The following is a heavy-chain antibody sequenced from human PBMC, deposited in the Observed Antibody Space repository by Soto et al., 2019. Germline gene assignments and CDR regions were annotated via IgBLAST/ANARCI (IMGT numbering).Heavy chain of an antibody. V-gene: IGHV3-30*18. D-gene: IGHD3-22*01. J-gene: IGHJ3*02. CDR1: GFTFSSYG. CDR2: ISYHGSDQ. Sequence: QVQLVESGGGVVQPGRSLRLSCAASGFTFSSYGMHWVRQAPGKGLEWVAVISYHGSDQYYADSVKGRYTISRDNSKNTVQLQMNSLRAEDTAVYYCAKEVRYYYDSRGVDAFDIWGQGTVVTVSS. CDR3: AKEVRYYYDSRGVDAFDI.